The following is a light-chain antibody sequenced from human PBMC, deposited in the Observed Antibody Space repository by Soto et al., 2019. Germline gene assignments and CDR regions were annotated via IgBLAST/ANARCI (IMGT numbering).Light chain of an antibody. CDR3: QQYNSYSR. V-gene: IGKV1-5*01. CDR1: QSISSW. Sequence: DIQMSHSPSTLSAYVGDRVTITCRASQSISSWLAWYQQKPGKAPKLLTYDASSLESGVPSRFSGSGSGTEFTLTISSLPPDDFATYYCQQYNSYSRFGPGTKVDVK. CDR2: DAS. J-gene: IGKJ3*01.